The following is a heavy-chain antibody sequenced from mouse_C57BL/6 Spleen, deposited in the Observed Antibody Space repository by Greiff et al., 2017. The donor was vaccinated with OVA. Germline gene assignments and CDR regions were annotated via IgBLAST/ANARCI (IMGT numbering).Heavy chain of an antibody. CDR2: IYPGSGST. CDR1: GYTFTSYW. CDR3: ARSSMVTKNFDY. Sequence: QVQLQQPGAELVKPGASVKMSCKASGYTFTSYWITWVKQRPGQGLEWIGDIYPGSGSTNYNEKFKSKATLTVDTSSSTAYMQLSSLTSEDSAVYYCARSSMVTKNFDYWGQGTTLTVSS. J-gene: IGHJ2*01. V-gene: IGHV1-55*01. D-gene: IGHD2-2*01.